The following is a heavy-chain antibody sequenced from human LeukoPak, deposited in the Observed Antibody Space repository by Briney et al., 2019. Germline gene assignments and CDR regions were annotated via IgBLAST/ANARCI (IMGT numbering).Heavy chain of an antibody. V-gene: IGHV4-59*08. J-gene: IGHJ6*02. CDR1: GGSISSYY. D-gene: IGHD2-15*01. Sequence: PSETLSLTCTVSGGSISSYYWSWIRQPPGKGLEWIGYIYYSGSTNYNPSLKSRVTISVDTSKNQFSLKLSSVTAADTAVYYCATPISGSPGYYGMDVWGQGTTVTVSS. CDR2: IYYSGST. CDR3: ATPISGSPGYYGMDV.